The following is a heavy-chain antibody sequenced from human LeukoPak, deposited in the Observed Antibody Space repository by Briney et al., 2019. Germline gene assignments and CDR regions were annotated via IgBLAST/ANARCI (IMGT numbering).Heavy chain of an antibody. Sequence: GASVKVSCKASGYTFTSYGISWVRQAPGQGLEWMGLISAYNGNTNYAQKLQGRVTMTTDTSTSTAYMELRSLRSDDTAVYYCARDRATVTTGDVQGDYWGQGTLVTVSS. CDR3: ARDRATVTTGDVQGDY. J-gene: IGHJ4*02. D-gene: IGHD4-17*01. V-gene: IGHV1-18*01. CDR1: GYTFTSYG. CDR2: ISAYNGNT.